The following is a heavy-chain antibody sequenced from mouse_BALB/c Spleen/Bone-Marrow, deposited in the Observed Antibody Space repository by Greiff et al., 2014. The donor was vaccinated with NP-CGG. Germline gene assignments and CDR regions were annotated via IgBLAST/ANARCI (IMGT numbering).Heavy chain of an antibody. V-gene: IGHV1-7*01. Sequence: VQLQQSGAELAKPGASVKMSCKASGYTFTSYWMHWVKQRPGQGLEWIGYINPSTGYTEYNQKFKDKSTLTADKSSSTAYMQLSSLTSEDSAVYYCAREGYYGSPFAYWGQGTLVTVSA. CDR1: GYTFTSYW. J-gene: IGHJ3*01. CDR3: AREGYYGSPFAY. CDR2: INPSTGYT. D-gene: IGHD1-1*01.